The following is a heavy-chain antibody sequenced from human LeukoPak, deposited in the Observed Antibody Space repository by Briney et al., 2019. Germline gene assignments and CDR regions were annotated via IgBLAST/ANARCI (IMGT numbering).Heavy chain of an antibody. CDR3: AKGGQWRPGGEFDI. J-gene: IGHJ3*02. D-gene: IGHD6-19*01. Sequence: GGFLRLSCAASGFTFSSYAMSWVRQAPGKGLEWVSAISSSGGSTYYADSVKGRFTISRDNSKNTLYLQMNSLRAEDTAVYYCAKGGQWRPGGEFDIWGQGTMVTVSS. V-gene: IGHV3-23*01. CDR1: GFTFSSYA. CDR2: ISSSGGST.